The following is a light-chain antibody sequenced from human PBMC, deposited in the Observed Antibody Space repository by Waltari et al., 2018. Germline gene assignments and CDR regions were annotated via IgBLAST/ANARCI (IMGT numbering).Light chain of an antibody. CDR1: QSIDSW. CDR3: QHYKTSSRT. J-gene: IGKJ1*01. V-gene: IGKV1-5*03. CDR2: KAS. Sequence: DIQMTQSPSTLSASVGDRVTITCRASQSIDSWVAWYQQRPGKVPKPLIYKASSLESGVPSRFSGSGSGTEVTLTISSLQPDDFATYYCQHYKTSSRTFGQGTKVEIK.